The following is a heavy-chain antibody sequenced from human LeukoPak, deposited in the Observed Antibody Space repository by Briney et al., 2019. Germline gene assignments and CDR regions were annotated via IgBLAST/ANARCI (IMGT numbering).Heavy chain of an antibody. CDR3: ARLQWLSTPFFDY. CDR2: VYTSGST. Sequence: PSQTLSLTCTVSGASINSGSYYWSWIRQPAGKGLEWIGRVYTSGSTNYNPSLKSRVNISLDTPKNQFSLKLISVTAADTAVYFCARLQWLSTPFFDYWGQGTLVTVSS. V-gene: IGHV4-61*02. CDR1: GASINSGSYY. D-gene: IGHD6-19*01. J-gene: IGHJ4*02.